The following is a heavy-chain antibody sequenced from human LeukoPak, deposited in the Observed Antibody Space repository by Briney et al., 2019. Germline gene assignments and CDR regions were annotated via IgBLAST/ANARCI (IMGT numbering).Heavy chain of an antibody. CDR3: ANGGAAAGIYKTHDY. J-gene: IGHJ4*02. Sequence: PGGSLRLSCAASGFSFSTYGMHWVRQAPGKGLEWVAFIRYDGSNKYYADSVKGRFTISRDNSKNTLFLQMNSLRADDTAVYYCANGGAAAGIYKTHDYWGQGTLVTVSS. CDR1: GFSFSTYG. V-gene: IGHV3-30*02. CDR2: IRYDGSNK. D-gene: IGHD6-13*01.